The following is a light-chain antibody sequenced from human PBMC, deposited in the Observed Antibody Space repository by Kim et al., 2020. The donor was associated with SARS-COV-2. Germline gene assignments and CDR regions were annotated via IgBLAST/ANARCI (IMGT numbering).Light chain of an antibody. CDR3: CSYAGSYTYV. V-gene: IGLV2-11*01. CDR2: DVS. J-gene: IGLJ1*01. Sequence: GQSVTISCTGSSSDVGGYNYVSWYQQHPRKAPKLMIYDVSKRPSGVPDRFSGSKSGNTASLTISGLQAEDEADYYCCSYAGSYTYVFGTGTKVTVL. CDR1: SSDVGGYNY.